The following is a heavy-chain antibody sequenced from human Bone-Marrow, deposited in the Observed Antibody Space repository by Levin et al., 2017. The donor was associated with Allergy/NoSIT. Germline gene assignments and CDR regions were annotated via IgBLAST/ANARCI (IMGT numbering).Heavy chain of an antibody. CDR2: INSDGSST. CDR1: GFTFSSYW. D-gene: IGHD2-2*01. CDR3: ARDRQPTPRYCSSTSCYEGFGGYYFDY. J-gene: IGHJ4*02. Sequence: GESLKISCAASGFTFSSYWMHWVRQAPGKGLVWVSRINSDGSSTSYADSVKGRFTISRDNAKNTLYLQMNSLRAEDTAVYYCARDRQPTPRYCSSTSCYEGFGGYYFDYWGQGTLVTVSS. V-gene: IGHV3-74*01.